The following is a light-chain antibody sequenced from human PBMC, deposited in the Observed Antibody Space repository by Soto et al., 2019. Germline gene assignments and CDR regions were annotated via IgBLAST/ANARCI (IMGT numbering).Light chain of an antibody. CDR1: NSDVGGHNY. J-gene: IGLJ1*01. CDR3: SSFSSTSTLYV. Sequence: QSVKTQPASVSGSTGQSITISCTGTNSDVGGHNYVSWYQHHPGKAPKLMIYEVSNRPSGVSNRFSGSKSGNTASLTISGLQAGDEADYHCSSFSSTSTLYVFGTGTKVTVL. CDR2: EVS. V-gene: IGLV2-14*01.